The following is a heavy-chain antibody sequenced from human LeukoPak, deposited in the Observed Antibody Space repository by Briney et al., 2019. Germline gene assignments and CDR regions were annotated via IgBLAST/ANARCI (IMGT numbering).Heavy chain of an antibody. CDR1: GGSISGYY. Sequence: SETLSLTCTVSGGSISGYYWSWIRQPPGKGLEWIGEINHSGSTNYNPSLKSRVTISVDTSKNQFSLKLSSVTAADTAVYYCARAPMVRGRLIDYWGQGTLVTVSS. J-gene: IGHJ4*02. D-gene: IGHD3-10*01. CDR2: INHSGST. CDR3: ARAPMVRGRLIDY. V-gene: IGHV4-34*01.